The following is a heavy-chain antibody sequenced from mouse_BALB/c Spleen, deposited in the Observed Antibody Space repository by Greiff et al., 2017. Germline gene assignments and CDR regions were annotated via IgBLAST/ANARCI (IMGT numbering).Heavy chain of an antibody. CDR2: ISSGGSYT. CDR3: ARQRGSRGDFDY. CDR1: GFTFSSYG. J-gene: IGHJ2*01. D-gene: IGHD1-1*01. V-gene: IGHV5-6*01. Sequence: EVQLVESGGDLVKPGGSLKLSCAASGFTFSSYGMSWVRQTPDKRLEWVATISSGGSYTYYPDSVKGRFTISRDNAKNTLYLQMSSLKSEDTAMYYCARQRGSRGDFDYWGQGTTLTVSS.